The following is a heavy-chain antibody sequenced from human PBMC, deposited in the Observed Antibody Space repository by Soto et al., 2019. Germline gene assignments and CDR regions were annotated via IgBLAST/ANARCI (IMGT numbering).Heavy chain of an antibody. V-gene: IGHV1-58*01. D-gene: IGHD3-22*01. CDR3: AALFSGSGYYFDY. J-gene: IGHJ4*02. CDR1: GFTFTSSA. Sequence: QMQLVQSGPEVKKPGTSVKVSCKASGFTFTSSAVQWVRQARGQRLEWIGWIVVGSGNTNYAQKFQERVTITRDMSTSTAYMELSSLRSEDTAVYYCAALFSGSGYYFDYWGQGTLVTVSS. CDR2: IVVGSGNT.